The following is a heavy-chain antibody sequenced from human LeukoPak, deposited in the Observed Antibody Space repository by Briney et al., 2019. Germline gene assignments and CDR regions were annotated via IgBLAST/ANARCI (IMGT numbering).Heavy chain of an antibody. CDR3: ARFEGWPITMVRDRTGYFDY. CDR1: GYTFTSYG. CDR2: ISAYNGNT. V-gene: IGHV1-18*01. D-gene: IGHD3-10*01. J-gene: IGHJ4*02. Sequence: ASVKVSCKASGYTFTSYGISWVRQAPGQGLEWTGWISAYNGNTNYAQKLQGRVTMTTDASTSTAYMELRSLRSDDTAVYYCARFEGWPITMVRDRTGYFDYWGQGTLVTVSS.